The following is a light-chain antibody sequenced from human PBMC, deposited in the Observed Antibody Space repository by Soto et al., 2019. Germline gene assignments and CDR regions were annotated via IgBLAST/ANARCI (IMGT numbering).Light chain of an antibody. CDR1: SNDVGRYIH. J-gene: IGLJ1*01. Sequence: QSVLTQPRSVSGSPGQSVTISCTGTSNDVGRYIHVSWYQQHPGKAPKLMIYDVSKRPSGVPDHFSGSKSGNTASLTISGLQAEDEADYYCCSFAGNPYVFGTGTKVTVL. CDR2: DVS. V-gene: IGLV2-11*01. CDR3: CSFAGNPYV.